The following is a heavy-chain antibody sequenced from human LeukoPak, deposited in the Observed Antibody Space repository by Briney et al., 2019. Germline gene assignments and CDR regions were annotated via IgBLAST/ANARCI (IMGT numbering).Heavy chain of an antibody. CDR1: GFTFSSYA. D-gene: IGHD4-23*01. Sequence: GGSLRLSCAASGFTFSSYAMSWVRQTPGKGLEWVSAISGSGGSTYYADSVKGRFTISRDNSKNTLFLQMNSLRVEDTAPYYCARSGGNAGPYYYYGMDVWGQGTTVTVSS. CDR2: ISGSGGST. CDR3: ARSGGNAGPYYYYGMDV. V-gene: IGHV3-23*01. J-gene: IGHJ6*02.